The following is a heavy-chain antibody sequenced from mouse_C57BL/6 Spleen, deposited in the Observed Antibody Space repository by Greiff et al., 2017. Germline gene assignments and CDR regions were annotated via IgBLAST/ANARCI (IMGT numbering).Heavy chain of an antibody. J-gene: IGHJ4*01. CDR2: IWGVGST. V-gene: IGHV2-6*01. D-gene: IGHD4-1*01. Sequence: VKLMESGPGLVAPSQSLSITCTVSGFSLTSYGVDWVRQSPGKGLEWLGVIWGVGSTNYNSALKSSLSISKDNSKSQVFLKMNSLQTDDTAMYYCASGWDDAMDYWGQGTSVTVSS. CDR3: ASGWDDAMDY. CDR1: GFSLTSYG.